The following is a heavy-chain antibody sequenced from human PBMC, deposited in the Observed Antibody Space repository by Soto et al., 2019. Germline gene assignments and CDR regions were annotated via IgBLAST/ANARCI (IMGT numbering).Heavy chain of an antibody. J-gene: IGHJ4*02. D-gene: IGHD3-22*01. Sequence: ASVKVSCKASGYSFTSYGISWVRQAPGQGLEWMGWISSYNGATDYAQKFQGRVTMTTDTSTSTAYMELRSLRSDDTAVYFCARDQNYFYSSHYYLLFLDYCGQXSRVTVSA. CDR2: ISSYNGAT. CDR3: ARDQNYFYSSHYYLLFLDY. CDR1: GYSFTSYG. V-gene: IGHV1-18*01.